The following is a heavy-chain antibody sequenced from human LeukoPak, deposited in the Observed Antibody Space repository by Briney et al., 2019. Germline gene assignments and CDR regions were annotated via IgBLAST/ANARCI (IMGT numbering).Heavy chain of an antibody. CDR1: GLTFNNYA. Sequence: PWGSLRLSCEASGLTFNNYAMHWVRQSSGKGLGWVSAISGSGGSTYYADSVKGRFTISRDNSKNTLYLQMNSLRVEDTAVYYCARDSPVLTYWGQGTLVTVSS. V-gene: IGHV3-23*01. D-gene: IGHD1-20*01. CDR2: ISGSGGST. J-gene: IGHJ4*02. CDR3: ARDSPVLTY.